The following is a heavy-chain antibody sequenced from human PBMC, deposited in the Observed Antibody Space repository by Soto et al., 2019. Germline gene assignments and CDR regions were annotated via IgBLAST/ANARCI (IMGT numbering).Heavy chain of an antibody. CDR3: ARDFFPLRVVSSSGFDP. V-gene: IGHV3-7*01. Sequence: GSLRLSCAASGFTFSSYWMSWVRQAPGKGLEWVANIKQDGSEKYYVDSVKGRFTISRDNAKNSLYLQMNSLRAEDTAVYYCARDFFPLRVVSSSGFDPWGQGTLVTVSS. D-gene: IGHD3-22*01. CDR2: IKQDGSEK. J-gene: IGHJ5*02. CDR1: GFTFSSYW.